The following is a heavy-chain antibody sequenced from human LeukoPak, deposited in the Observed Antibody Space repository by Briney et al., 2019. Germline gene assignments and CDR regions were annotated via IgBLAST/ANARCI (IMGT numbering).Heavy chain of an antibody. Sequence: ASVKVSCKTSGYTFSDYYIHWIRQAPGQGLEWVGWINPNSGGTNYAQKFQGRVTMTRDTSISTAYMELSRLRSDDTAVYYCARGGSSWYVPLYWGQGTLVTVSS. V-gene: IGHV1-2*02. CDR3: ARGGSSWYVPLY. CDR1: GYTFSDYY. CDR2: INPNSGGT. J-gene: IGHJ4*02. D-gene: IGHD6-13*01.